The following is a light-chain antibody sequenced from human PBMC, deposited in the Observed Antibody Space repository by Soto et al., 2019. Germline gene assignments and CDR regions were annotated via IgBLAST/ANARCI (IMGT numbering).Light chain of an antibody. CDR1: QFVSRR. Sequence: EIVGTQSPATLSGSPGERVTLSCRASQFVSRRLAWYQQRLGQVPRLLIYDTSTRAPGISARFSGSGSGTEFTPTICSLQSDDFAVYYCHEYIHWPPGMFGPATTVDI. CDR2: DTS. CDR3: HEYIHWPPGM. J-gene: IGKJ1*01. V-gene: IGKV3-15*01.